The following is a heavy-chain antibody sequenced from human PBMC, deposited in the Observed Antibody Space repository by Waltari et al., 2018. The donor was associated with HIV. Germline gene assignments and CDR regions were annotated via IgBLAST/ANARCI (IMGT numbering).Heavy chain of an antibody. CDR1: GFTFSSYA. Sequence: QVQLVESGGGVVQPGRSLSLSCAASGFTFSSYALHWVRQAPGKGLEWVAVIWYDGSNKYYADSVKGRFTISRDNSKNTLYLQMNSLRAEDTAVYYCARDPYYYDSSGYHGRFDYWGQGTLVTVSS. D-gene: IGHD3-22*01. CDR3: ARDPYYYDSSGYHGRFDY. CDR2: IWYDGSNK. J-gene: IGHJ4*02. V-gene: IGHV3-33*01.